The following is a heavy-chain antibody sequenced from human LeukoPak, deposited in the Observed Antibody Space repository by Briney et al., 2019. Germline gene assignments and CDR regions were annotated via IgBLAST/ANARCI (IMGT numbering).Heavy chain of an antibody. D-gene: IGHD2-15*01. Sequence: SQTLSPTCTVSGGSISSGDYYWSWIRQPPGKGLEWIGYIYYSGSTYYNPSLKSRVTISVDTSKNQFSLKLSSVTAADTAVYYCATQTRYCSGGSCYSLGCFQHWGQGTLVTVSS. J-gene: IGHJ1*01. CDR3: ATQTRYCSGGSCYSLGCFQH. CDR2: IYYSGST. V-gene: IGHV4-30-4*01. CDR1: GGSISSGDYY.